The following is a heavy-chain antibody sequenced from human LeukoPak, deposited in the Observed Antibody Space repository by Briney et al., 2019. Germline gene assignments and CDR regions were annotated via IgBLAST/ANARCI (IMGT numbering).Heavy chain of an antibody. CDR1: GFTFSSYA. J-gene: IGHJ5*02. D-gene: IGHD3-22*01. CDR2: ISGSGGST. CDR3: AKADMIVVVNCIS. Sequence: GGSLRLSCAASGFTFSSYAMSRVRQAPGKGLEWVSAISGSGGSTYYADSVKGRFTISRDNSKNTLYLQMNSLRAEDTAVYYCAKADMIVVVNCISWGQGTLVTVSS. V-gene: IGHV3-23*01.